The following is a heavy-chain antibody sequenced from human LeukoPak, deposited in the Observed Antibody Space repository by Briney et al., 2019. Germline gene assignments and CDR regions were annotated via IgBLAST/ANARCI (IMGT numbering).Heavy chain of an antibody. V-gene: IGHV4-59*01. J-gene: IGHJ6*02. CDR1: GGSIGSYY. D-gene: IGHD1-26*01. Sequence: SETLSLTCTVSGGSIGSYYWSWIRQPPGKGLEWIGYIYYSGSTNYNPSLKSRVTISVDTSKNQFSLKLSSVTAADTAVYYCARRGAYYYYGMDVWGQGTTVTVSS. CDR2: IYYSGST. CDR3: ARRGAYYYYGMDV.